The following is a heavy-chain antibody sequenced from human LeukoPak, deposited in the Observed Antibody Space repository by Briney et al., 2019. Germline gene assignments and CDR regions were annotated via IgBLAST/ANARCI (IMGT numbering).Heavy chain of an antibody. J-gene: IGHJ4*02. CDR3: AKAVGVIYMGIDF. CDR1: GFTFSSYW. V-gene: IGHV3-74*01. CDR2: INSDGSST. D-gene: IGHD2-21*01. Sequence: PGGSLRLSCAASGFTFSSYWMHWVRQAPGKGLVWVSRINSDGSSTSYADSVKGRFTISRDDSTNTLYLQMSSLRAEDTAMYYCAKAVGVIYMGIDFWGQGALVTVSS.